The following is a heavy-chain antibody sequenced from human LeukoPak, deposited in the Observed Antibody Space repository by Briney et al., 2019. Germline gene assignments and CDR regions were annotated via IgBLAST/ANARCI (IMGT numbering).Heavy chain of an antibody. CDR2: IIPIFGSA. J-gene: IGHJ4*02. D-gene: IGHD1-26*01. CDR3: ARESMAGGSYHYDY. V-gene: IGHV1-69*13. CDR1: GGTFSSYA. Sequence: SVKVSCRASGGTFSSYAISWVRQAPGQGLEWMGGIIPIFGSANYAQKFQGRVTITADESTSTAYMELRSLRSDDTAVYYCARESMAGGSYHYDYWGQGTLVTVSS.